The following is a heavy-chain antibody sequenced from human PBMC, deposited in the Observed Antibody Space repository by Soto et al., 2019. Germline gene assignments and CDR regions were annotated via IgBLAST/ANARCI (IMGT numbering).Heavy chain of an antibody. Sequence: VQLVESGGGLVQPGGSLRLPCAVSGFTVSSNYMTWVRQAPGKGLEWVSVIYSDGDTYYADSVKGRFTISRDSSTNTLYLQMNSMRAEDTAVYYCARWVTTIRAIDYWGQGTLVTVSS. CDR3: ARWVTTIRAIDY. J-gene: IGHJ4*02. D-gene: IGHD4-17*01. V-gene: IGHV3-66*01. CDR1: GFTVSSNY. CDR2: IYSDGDT.